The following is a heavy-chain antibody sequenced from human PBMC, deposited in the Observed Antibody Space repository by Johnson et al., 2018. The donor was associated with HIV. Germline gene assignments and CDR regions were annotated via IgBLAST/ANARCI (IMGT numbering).Heavy chain of an antibody. V-gene: IGHV3-66*01. J-gene: IGHJ3*02. D-gene: IGHD4-23*01. CDR3: ARATTGVTPRLGALDS. CDR1: GFTFDNYG. Sequence: MQLVESGGGLVQPGGSLRLSCAASGFTFDNYGMSWVRQAPGKGLEWVSVLTSGGDTWYADSVTGRFILSSDNSKNTLYLQMNSLRDEDTAVYDCARATTGVTPRLGALDSWGQGTMVTVSS. CDR2: LTSGGDT.